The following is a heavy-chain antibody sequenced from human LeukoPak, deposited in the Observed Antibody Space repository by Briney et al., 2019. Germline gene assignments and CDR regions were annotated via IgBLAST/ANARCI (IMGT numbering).Heavy chain of an antibody. CDR3: AGLVGCSGGSCYGDETMFDP. Sequence: SETLSLTCTVSGGSISSYYWSWIRQPPGKGLEWIGYIYYSGSTNYNPSLKSRVTISVDTSKSQFSLKLSSVTAADTAVYYCAGLVGCSGGSCYGDETMFDPWGQGTLVTVSS. CDR1: GGSISSYY. V-gene: IGHV4-59*08. J-gene: IGHJ5*02. CDR2: IYYSGST. D-gene: IGHD2-15*01.